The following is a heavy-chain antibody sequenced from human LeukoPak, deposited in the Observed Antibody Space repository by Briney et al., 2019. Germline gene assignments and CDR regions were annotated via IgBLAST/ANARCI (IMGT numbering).Heavy chain of an antibody. CDR3: AKNSGNSKQGAFDI. J-gene: IGHJ3*02. CDR2: ISPSGGST. V-gene: IGHV3-23*01. CDR1: GFTFSSYA. Sequence: GGSLRLSCTASGFTFSSYAMTWVRQAPGKGLEWVSVISPSGGSTYSADSVKGRFTISRDNSKNTLYLQMNSLRAEDTALYYCAKNSGNSKQGAFDIWGQGTVVTVSS. D-gene: IGHD1-26*01.